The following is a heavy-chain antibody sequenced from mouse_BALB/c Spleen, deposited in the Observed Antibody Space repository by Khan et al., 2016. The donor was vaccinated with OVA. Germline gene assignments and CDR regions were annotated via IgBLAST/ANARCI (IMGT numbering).Heavy chain of an antibody. J-gene: IGHJ4*01. D-gene: IGHD2-4*01. V-gene: IGHV2-6-7*01. Sequence: QVQPKESGPGLVAPSQSLSITCTVSGFSLTGYGVNWVRQPPGKGLEWLGMIWGDGSTDYNSALKSRLSISKDNSKSQVFLKMNSLQTNDTARYYCARGTDDYALYAMDYWGQGTSVTVSS. CDR3: ARGTDDYALYAMDY. CDR2: IWGDGST. CDR1: GFSLTGYG.